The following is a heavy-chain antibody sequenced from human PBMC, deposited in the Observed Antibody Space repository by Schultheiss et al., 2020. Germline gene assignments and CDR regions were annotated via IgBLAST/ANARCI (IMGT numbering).Heavy chain of an antibody. J-gene: IGHJ6*02. V-gene: IGHV3-48*01. Sequence: GGSLRLSCAASGFTFSSYSMNWVRQAPGKGLEWVSYMSSDTTTIYYADSVKGRFTISRDVAKNSLYLQMNSLRAEDTAVYYCAKGGYCSGGSCPYYGMDVWGQGTTVTVSS. CDR2: MSSDTTTI. CDR3: AKGGYCSGGSCPYYGMDV. D-gene: IGHD2-15*01. CDR1: GFTFSSYS.